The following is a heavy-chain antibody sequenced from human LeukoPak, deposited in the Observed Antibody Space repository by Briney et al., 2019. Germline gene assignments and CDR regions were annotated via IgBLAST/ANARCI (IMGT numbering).Heavy chain of an antibody. D-gene: IGHD6-19*01. CDR1: GFTLSDYG. J-gene: IGHJ4*02. V-gene: IGHV3-30*02. Sequence: GGSLRLSCAASGFTLSDYGMHWVREAPGKGLEWVAFIRYDGSDKYYADSVRGRFTISRDNSKNTLCLQMNSLSVEDTAVYYCAKDRLVPGSVLDYWGQGTLVTVSS. CDR2: IRYDGSDK. CDR3: AKDRLVPGSVLDY.